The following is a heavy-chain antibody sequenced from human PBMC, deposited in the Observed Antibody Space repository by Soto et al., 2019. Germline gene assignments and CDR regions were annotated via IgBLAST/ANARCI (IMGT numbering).Heavy chain of an antibody. CDR3: AKTRESSGWSYFDS. CDR1: GFTFSSYA. V-gene: IGHV3-30-3*02. D-gene: IGHD6-19*01. CDR2: ISYDGSNK. J-gene: IGHJ4*02. Sequence: GGSLRLSCAASGFTFSSYAMHWVRQAPGKGLEWVAVISYDGSNKYYADSVKGRFTISRDNSKNTLYLQMNSLRAEDTAVYYCAKTRESSGWSYFDSWGQGTLVTVSS.